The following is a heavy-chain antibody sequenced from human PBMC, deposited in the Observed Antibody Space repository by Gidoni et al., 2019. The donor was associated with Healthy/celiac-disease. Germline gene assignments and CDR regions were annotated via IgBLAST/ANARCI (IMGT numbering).Heavy chain of an antibody. CDR2: INHSGST. V-gene: IGHV4-34*01. Sequence: QVQLQQWGAGLLKPSETLSLTCAVYGGSFSGYYWSWIRQPPGKGLEWIGEINHSGSTNYKPSLKRRVTISVDTSKNQFSLKLSSVTAADTAVYYCARGIVGATILYYYYGMDVWGQGTTVTVSS. J-gene: IGHJ6*02. CDR1: GGSFSGYY. D-gene: IGHD1-26*01. CDR3: ARGIVGATILYYYYGMDV.